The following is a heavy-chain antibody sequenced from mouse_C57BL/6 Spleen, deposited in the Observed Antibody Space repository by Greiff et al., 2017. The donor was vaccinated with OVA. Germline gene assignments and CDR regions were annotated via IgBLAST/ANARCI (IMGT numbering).Heavy chain of an antibody. CDR3: AIDAVGYSQVFDV. D-gene: IGHD2-12*01. CDR2: SRNKANDYTT. J-gene: IGHJ1*03. CDR1: GFTFSDFY. Sequence: EVQRVESGGGLVQSGRSLRLSCATSGFTFSDFYMEWVRQAPGKGLEWIAASRNKANDYTTEYSESVKGRFIGSRDTSQSILYLQMNALRAEDTAIYYCAIDAVGYSQVFDVWGTGTTVTVSS. V-gene: IGHV7-1*01.